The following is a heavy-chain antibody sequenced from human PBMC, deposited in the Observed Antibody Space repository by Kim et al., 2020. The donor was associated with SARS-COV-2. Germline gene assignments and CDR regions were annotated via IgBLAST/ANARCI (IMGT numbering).Heavy chain of an antibody. V-gene: IGHV4-59*01. CDR1: GGSISSYY. J-gene: IGHJ4*02. CDR2: IYYSGST. D-gene: IGHD3-9*01. Sequence: SETLSLTCTVSGGSISSYYWSWIRQPPGKGLEWIGYIYYSGSTNYNPSLKSRVTISVDTSKNQFSLKLSSVTAADTAVYYCASGRYFDWSHFDYWGQGTLVTVSS. CDR3: ASGRYFDWSHFDY.